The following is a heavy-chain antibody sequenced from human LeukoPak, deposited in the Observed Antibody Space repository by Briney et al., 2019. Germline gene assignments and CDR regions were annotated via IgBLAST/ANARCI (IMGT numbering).Heavy chain of an antibody. Sequence: GGSLRLSCAASGFTLSSYAMSWVRQAPGKGLEWVSFIYSDNTHYSDSVKGRFTISRDNSKNTLYLQMNSLRAEDTAVYYCARRAGAYSHPYDYWGQGTLVTVSS. V-gene: IGHV3-53*01. J-gene: IGHJ4*02. D-gene: IGHD4/OR15-4a*01. CDR3: ARRAGAYSHPYDY. CDR2: IYSDNT. CDR1: GFTLSSYA.